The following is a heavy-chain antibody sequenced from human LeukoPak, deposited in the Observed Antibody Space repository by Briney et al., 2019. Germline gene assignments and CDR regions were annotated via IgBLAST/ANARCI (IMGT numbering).Heavy chain of an antibody. V-gene: IGHV3-21*01. J-gene: IGHJ4*02. CDR1: TFTFSSYT. D-gene: IGHD1-26*01. CDR3: VRDFLGESSAGGY. CDR2: ISPSGNSK. Sequence: PGGSLRLSCATSTFTFSSYTMNWVRQAPGKGLEWVSSISPSGNSKYHADSVKGRFTISRDNAENSLYMQMNSLRAEDTGVYYCVRDFLGESSAGGYWGQGTLVTVSS.